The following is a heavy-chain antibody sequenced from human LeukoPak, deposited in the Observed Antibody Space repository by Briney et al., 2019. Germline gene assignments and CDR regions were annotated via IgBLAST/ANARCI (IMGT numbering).Heavy chain of an antibody. Sequence: SVTVSCKASGGTXSSYAISWVRQAPGQVLEWMGGIIPSFGTATYAQNFQGSVTITSAESSTPAYMKLRSLRSEDTAGYYRWRLLRYFDWTHNGSFDYWGEGTLVTVSP. CDR1: GGTXSSYA. CDR2: IIPSFGTA. J-gene: IGHJ4*02. V-gene: IGHV1-69*13. D-gene: IGHD3-9*01. CDR3: WRLLRYFDWTHNGSFDY.